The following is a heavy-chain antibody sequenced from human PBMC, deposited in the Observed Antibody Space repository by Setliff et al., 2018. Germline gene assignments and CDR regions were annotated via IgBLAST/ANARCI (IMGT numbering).Heavy chain of an antibody. CDR2: IYYTGDP. CDR1: GGSISGSSNY. CDR3: ARHVGSRSRGYNYYYYYMDV. Sequence: SETLSLTCTVSGGSISGSSNYWGWIRQPPGKGLEWIGSIYYTGDPYYNPSLKSRVTMSVDTSRNQLSLKLTPVTAADTAVYYCARHVGSRSRGYNYYYYYMDVWGKGTTVTVSS. V-gene: IGHV4-39*01. J-gene: IGHJ6*03. D-gene: IGHD3-10*01.